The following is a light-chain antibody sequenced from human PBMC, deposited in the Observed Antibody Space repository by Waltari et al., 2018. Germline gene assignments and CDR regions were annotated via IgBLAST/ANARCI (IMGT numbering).Light chain of an antibody. Sequence: DIVVTQSPLSLPVTPGEPASISCRSSQSLLDRNGCNLLDWYLQKPGQSPQLLIYFGPNRASGVPDRFSGSGSGRDFTLKISRVEAEDVGVYYCMQALQTPWTFGQGTKVEIK. CDR1: QSLLDRNGCNL. CDR2: FGP. V-gene: IGKV2-28*01. J-gene: IGKJ1*01. CDR3: MQALQTPWT.